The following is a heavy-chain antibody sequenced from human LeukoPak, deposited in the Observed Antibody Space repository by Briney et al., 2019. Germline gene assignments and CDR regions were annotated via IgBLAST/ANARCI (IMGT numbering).Heavy chain of an antibody. CDR2: LYSDGNT. Sequence: GGSLRLSCAAAGFTVITNDMTSVRQAPGKGREWVSVLYSDGNTKYADSVQGRFTISRDNSKNTLYLEMNSLSPDDTAVYYCARGVEPLAANTLAYWGQGTLVTVSS. CDR1: GFTVITND. CDR3: ARGVEPLAANTLAY. D-gene: IGHD1-14*01. J-gene: IGHJ4*02. V-gene: IGHV3-53*01.